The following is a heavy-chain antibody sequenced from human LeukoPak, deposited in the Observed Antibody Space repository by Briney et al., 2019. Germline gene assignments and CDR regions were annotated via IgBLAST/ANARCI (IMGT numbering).Heavy chain of an antibody. CDR2: IIPIFGTA. CDR1: GGTFSSYA. D-gene: IGHD6-6*01. J-gene: IGHJ6*03. CDR3: ARADSSSRYYYYYMDV. V-gene: IGHV1-69*05. Sequence: GASVKVSCKASGGTFSSYAISWVRQAPGQGLEWMGGIIPIFGTANYAQKFQGRVTITTDESTSTAYMELSSLRSEDTAVYYCARADSSSRYYYYYMDVWGKGTTVTVSS.